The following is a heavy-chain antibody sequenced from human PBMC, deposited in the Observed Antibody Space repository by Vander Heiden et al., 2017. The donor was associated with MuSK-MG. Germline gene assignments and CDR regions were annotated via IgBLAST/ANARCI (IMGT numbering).Heavy chain of an antibody. Sequence: QVQLVQSGAEVKKPGSSVKVSCKASGGTFSSYAISWVRQAPGQGLEWMGGIIPIFGIANYAQKFQGRVTITADKSTSTAYMELSSLRSEDTAVYYCASGFDYYDSSGKRTAFDYWGQGTLVTVSS. CDR3: ASGFDYYDSSGKRTAFDY. D-gene: IGHD3-22*01. V-gene: IGHV1-69*17. J-gene: IGHJ4*02. CDR2: IIPIFGIA. CDR1: GGTFSSYA.